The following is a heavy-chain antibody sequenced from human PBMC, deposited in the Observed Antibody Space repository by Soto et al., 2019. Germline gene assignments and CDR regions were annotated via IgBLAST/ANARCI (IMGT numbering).Heavy chain of an antibody. Sequence: QVQLQESGPGLVKPSETLSLTCSVSGASVTSRGYYWSWIRQTPGKGLEWMGYVTYSGITTYNPSLTSRVAISVDTANNQFSLSLSSVRAADTAVYYCVREYIEHPHYHFDSWGQGPLVTVSS. CDR1: GASVTSRGYY. CDR2: VTYSGIT. V-gene: IGHV4-61*08. D-gene: IGHD1-1*01. CDR3: VREYIEHPHYHFDS. J-gene: IGHJ4*02.